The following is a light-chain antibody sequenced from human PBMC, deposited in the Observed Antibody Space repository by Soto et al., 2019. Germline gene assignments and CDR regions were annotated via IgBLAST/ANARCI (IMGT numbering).Light chain of an antibody. CDR3: QHCQPYGDSPPLT. J-gene: IGKJ4*01. CDR2: AAS. V-gene: IGKV1-5*01. Sequence: DIQMTQSPSTLSASVGDRVTITCRARQSINIWLAWYQQKPGKAPKLLIYAASSLQRGVPSRFSGSGSGTDFTLTISRLEPADFAVYYCQHCQPYGDSPPLTFGGGTKVDI. CDR1: QSINIW.